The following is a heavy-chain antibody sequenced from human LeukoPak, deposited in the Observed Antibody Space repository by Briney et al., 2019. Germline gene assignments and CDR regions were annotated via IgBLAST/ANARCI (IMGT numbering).Heavy chain of an antibody. CDR1: GGSISSGNYY. D-gene: IGHD3-22*01. CDR2: IYTSGST. J-gene: IGHJ4*02. V-gene: IGHV4-61*02. Sequence: PSETLSLTCTVSGGSISSGNYYWTRLRQPAGKGLEWIGRIYTSGSTKYNPSLKSRVTISLDTSKNQFSLKLSSVTAADTAVYYCASLYSYDSSGYETDYWGQGTLVTISS. CDR3: ASLYSYDSSGYETDY.